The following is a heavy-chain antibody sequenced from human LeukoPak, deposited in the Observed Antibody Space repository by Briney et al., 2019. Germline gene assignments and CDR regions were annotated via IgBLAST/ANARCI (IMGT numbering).Heavy chain of an antibody. CDR3: ARGTYDYVWGSYRSDY. V-gene: IGHV1-2*02. J-gene: IGHJ4*02. CDR2: INPNSGGT. CDR1: GYTFTGYY. Sequence: ASVKVSCKASGYTFTGYYMHWVRQAPGQGLEWMGWINPNSGGTNYAQKFQGRVTMTRDTSISTAYMELSRLRSDDTAVYYCARGTYDYVWGSYRSDYWGQGTLVTVSS. D-gene: IGHD3-16*02.